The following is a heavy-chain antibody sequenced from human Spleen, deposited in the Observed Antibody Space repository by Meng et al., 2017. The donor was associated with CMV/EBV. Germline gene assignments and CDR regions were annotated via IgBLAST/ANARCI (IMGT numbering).Heavy chain of an antibody. V-gene: IGHV4-38-2*02. CDR3: AGGPAAGISYYFDY. J-gene: IGHJ4*02. D-gene: IGHD6-13*01. Sequence: GSLRLSCTVSGYSISSGYYWGWIRQPPGKGLEWIGSIYHSGSTYYNPSLKSRVTISVDTSKNQFSLKLSSVTAADTAVYYCAGGPAAGISYYFDYWGQGTLVTVSS. CDR2: IYHSGST. CDR1: GYSISSGYY.